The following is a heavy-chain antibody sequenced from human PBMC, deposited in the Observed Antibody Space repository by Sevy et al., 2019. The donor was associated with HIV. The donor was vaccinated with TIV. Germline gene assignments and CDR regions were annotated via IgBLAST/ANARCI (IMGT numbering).Heavy chain of an antibody. Sequence: SDTLSLTCTVSGGSISSYYWSWIRQPPGKGLEWIGYIYYSGSTNYNPSLKSRVTISVDTSKNQFSLKLSSVTAADTAVYYCARDRILGYCSGGSCYLPDAFDIWGQGTMVTVSS. CDR2: IYYSGST. CDR3: ARDRILGYCSGGSCYLPDAFDI. D-gene: IGHD2-15*01. V-gene: IGHV4-59*01. CDR1: GGSISSYY. J-gene: IGHJ3*02.